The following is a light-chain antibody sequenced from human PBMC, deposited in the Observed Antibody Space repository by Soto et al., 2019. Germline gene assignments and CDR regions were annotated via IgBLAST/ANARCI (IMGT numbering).Light chain of an antibody. J-gene: IGLJ1*01. Sequence: QSVLTQPPSVSGAPGQRVTISCTGSSSNIGAGYDVHWYQQLPGTAPKLLIYGNSNRPSGVPDRFSGSKSGTSASLAITGLQAEDEADYSCQSYDSSLSGSEVFGTGTKLTVL. CDR2: GNS. CDR1: SSNIGAGYD. V-gene: IGLV1-40*01. CDR3: QSYDSSLSGSEV.